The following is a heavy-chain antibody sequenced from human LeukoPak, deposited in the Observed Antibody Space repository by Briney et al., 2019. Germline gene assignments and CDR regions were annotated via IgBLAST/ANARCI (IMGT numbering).Heavy chain of an antibody. CDR3: AELGITMIGGV. Sequence: PGGSLRLSCAASGFTFSSYEMNWVRQAPGKGLEWVSYIRSSGSTIYYADAVKGRFTITRHNAKNYMYLKMNSMRAEDTAVYYCAELGITMIGGVWGKGTTVTISS. V-gene: IGHV3-48*03. J-gene: IGHJ6*04. CDR1: GFTFSSYE. D-gene: IGHD3-10*02. CDR2: IRSSGSTI.